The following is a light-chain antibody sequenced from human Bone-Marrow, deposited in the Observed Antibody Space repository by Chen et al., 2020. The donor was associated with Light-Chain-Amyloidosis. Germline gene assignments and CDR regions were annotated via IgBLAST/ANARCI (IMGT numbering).Light chain of an antibody. Sequence: NFMLTQPHSVSESPGKTVIISCTRSSGSIATNYVQWYQQRPGSSPTTVIYEDDQRPSGVPYRFSGSIDRSSNAASLTSAGLKTEDEADYYCQSYQGSSQGVFGGGTKLTVL. V-gene: IGLV6-57*01. CDR3: QSYQGSSQGV. CDR1: SGSIATNY. J-gene: IGLJ3*02. CDR2: EDD.